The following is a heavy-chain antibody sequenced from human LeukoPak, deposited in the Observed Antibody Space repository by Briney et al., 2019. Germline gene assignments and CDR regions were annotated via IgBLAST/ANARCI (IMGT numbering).Heavy chain of an antibody. CDR2: INPNSGGT. V-gene: IGHV1-2*02. D-gene: IGHD1-1*01. CDR1: GYTFTGYY. CDR3: ARGLGRPGNWFDP. Sequence: ASVKVSCKASGYTFTGYYMHWVGQAPGQGLEWMGWINPNSGGTNYAQKFQGRVTMTRDTSISTAYMELSRLRSDDTAVYYCARGLGRPGNWFDPWGQGTLVTVSS. J-gene: IGHJ5*02.